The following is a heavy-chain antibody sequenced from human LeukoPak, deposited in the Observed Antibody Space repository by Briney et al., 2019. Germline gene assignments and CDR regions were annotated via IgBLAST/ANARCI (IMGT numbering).Heavy chain of an antibody. V-gene: IGHV3-15*01. CDR2: VRSKAVGETT. CDR1: GFTFRNAW. Sequence: GGSLRLSCAASGFTFRNAWMNWVRQAPGKGLEWVARVRSKAVGETTYYAAPVKGRFSISRDDSRDMVYLQMNSLETEDTAVYYCATCNGDCYFNFWGQGTLVTASS. J-gene: IGHJ4*02. CDR3: ATCNGDCYFNF. D-gene: IGHD2-21*02.